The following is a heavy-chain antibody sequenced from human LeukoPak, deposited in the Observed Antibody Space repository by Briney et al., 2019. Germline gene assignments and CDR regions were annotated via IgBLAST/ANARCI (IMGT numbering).Heavy chain of an antibody. D-gene: IGHD3-3*01. J-gene: IGHJ3*02. Sequence: GGSLRLSCAASGFTFSDYYMSWIRQAPGKGLEWVSYISSSGSTIYYADSVKGRFTISRDNAKNSLYLQMNSLRAEDTAVYYCARDTSWVLRTDAFDIWGQGTMVTVSS. CDR1: GFTFSDYY. V-gene: IGHV3-11*01. CDR3: ARDTSWVLRTDAFDI. CDR2: ISSSGSTI.